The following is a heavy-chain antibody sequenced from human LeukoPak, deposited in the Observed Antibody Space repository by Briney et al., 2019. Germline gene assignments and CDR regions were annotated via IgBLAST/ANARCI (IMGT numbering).Heavy chain of an antibody. J-gene: IGHJ4*02. CDR1: GFTFSSSA. CDR2: ISNNGGYT. Sequence: GGSLRLSCAASGFTFSSSAMSWVRQAPGKGLEWVSAISNNGGYTNYADSVQGRFTISRDNSKSTLCLQMNSLRAEDTAVYYCAKQLGYCSDGSCYFPYWGQGTLVTVSS. D-gene: IGHD2-15*01. V-gene: IGHV3-23*01. CDR3: AKQLGYCSDGSCYFPY.